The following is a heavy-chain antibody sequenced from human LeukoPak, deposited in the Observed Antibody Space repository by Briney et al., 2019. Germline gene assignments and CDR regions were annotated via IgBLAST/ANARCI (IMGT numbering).Heavy chain of an antibody. V-gene: IGHV4-59*01. D-gene: IGHD4-17*01. CDR2: IYYSGST. CDR1: GGSISSYY. CDR3: ARGDYGDYVFDY. Sequence: SETPSLTCTVSGGSISSYYWSWIRQPPGKGLEWIGYIYYSGSTNYNPSLKSRVTISVDTSKNQFSLKLSSVTAADTAVYYCARGDYGDYVFDYWGQGTLVTVSS. J-gene: IGHJ4*02.